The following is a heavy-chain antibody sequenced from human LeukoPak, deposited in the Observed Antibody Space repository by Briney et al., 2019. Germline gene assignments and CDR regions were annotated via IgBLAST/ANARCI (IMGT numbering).Heavy chain of an antibody. Sequence: PSQTLSPTCTVSGGSISSGDYYWSWIRQPPGKGLEWIGYIYYSGSTYYNPSLKSRVTISVDTSKNQFSLKLSSVTAADTAVYYCAREVAYYYDSSGPTDYWGQGTLVTVSS. CDR1: GGSISSGDYY. V-gene: IGHV4-30-4*01. D-gene: IGHD3-22*01. CDR2: IYYSGST. CDR3: AREVAYYYDSSGPTDY. J-gene: IGHJ4*02.